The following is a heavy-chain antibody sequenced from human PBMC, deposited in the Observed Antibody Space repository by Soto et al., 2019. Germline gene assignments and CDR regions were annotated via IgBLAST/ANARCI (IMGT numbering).Heavy chain of an antibody. CDR2: IYYSGST. CDR1: GGSISSGDYY. D-gene: IGHD3-22*01. V-gene: IGHV4-30-4*01. J-gene: IGHJ5*02. CDR3: ARSTMIVVVIPGWFDP. Sequence: QVQLQESGPGLVKPSQTLSLTCTVSGGSISSGDYYWSWIRQPPGKGLEWIGYIYYSGSTYYNPSLESLVTISVDTSKNQFSLKLSSVTAADTAVYYCARSTMIVVVIPGWFDPWGQGTLVTVSS.